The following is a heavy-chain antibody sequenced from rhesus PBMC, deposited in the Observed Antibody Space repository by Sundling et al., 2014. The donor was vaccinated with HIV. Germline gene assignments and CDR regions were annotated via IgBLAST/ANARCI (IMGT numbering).Heavy chain of an antibody. CDR2: ISGSAGNT. V-gene: IGHV4-173*01. CDR1: GDSIRSTF. D-gene: IGHD1-1*01. Sequence: QVQLQESGPGLVKPSETLSLTCAVSGDSIRSTFWSWIRQPPGKGLEWIGHISGSAGNTDYNPSLKSRVTISTDTSKNQFSLKLSSVTAADTAVYFCARDRRGLELNDYWGQGLLVTVSS. J-gene: IGHJ4*01. CDR3: ARDRRGLELNDY.